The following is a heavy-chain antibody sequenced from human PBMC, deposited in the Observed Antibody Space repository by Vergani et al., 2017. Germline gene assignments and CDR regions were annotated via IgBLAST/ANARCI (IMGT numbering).Heavy chain of an antibody. V-gene: IGHV3-7*03. J-gene: IGHJ3*02. CDR1: GFTFSSYW. Sequence: EVQLVESGGGLVQPGGSLRLSCAASGFTFSSYWMSWVRQGPGKGLEWVANIKQDGSEKSYVDSVKGRFTISRDNAKNSLYLQMTSLRAEDTAVYYWARVSIEDAFDIWGQGTMVTVSA. D-gene: IGHD2-2*01. CDR3: ARVSIEDAFDI. CDR2: IKQDGSEK.